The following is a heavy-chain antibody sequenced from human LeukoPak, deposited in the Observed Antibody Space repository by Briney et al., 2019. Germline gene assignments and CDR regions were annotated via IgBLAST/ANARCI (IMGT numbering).Heavy chain of an antibody. V-gene: IGHV1-2*06. Sequence: ASVKVSCKASGYTFTGYYMHWLRQAPEQGLEWMGRINPNSGGTNYAQKFKGRVTMTRDTSISTAYMELSRLRSDDTAVYYCARQAVTTSYWGQGTLVTVSS. D-gene: IGHD4-17*01. CDR2: INPNSGGT. J-gene: IGHJ4*02. CDR3: ARQAVTTSY. CDR1: GYTFTGYY.